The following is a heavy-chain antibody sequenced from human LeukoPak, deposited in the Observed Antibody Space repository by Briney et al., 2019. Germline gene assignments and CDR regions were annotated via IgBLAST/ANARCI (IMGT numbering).Heavy chain of an antibody. V-gene: IGHV4-38-2*02. CDR1: GYSIGSGYY. J-gene: IGHJ5*02. CDR2: IYHSGST. D-gene: IGHD4-17*01. CDR3: ARSDYANWFDP. Sequence: SETLSLTCTVSGYSIGSGYYWGWIRQPPGKGLEWIGSIYHSGSTYYNPSLKSRVTISVDTSKNQFSLKLSSVTAADTAVYYCARSDYANWFDPWGQGTLVTVSS.